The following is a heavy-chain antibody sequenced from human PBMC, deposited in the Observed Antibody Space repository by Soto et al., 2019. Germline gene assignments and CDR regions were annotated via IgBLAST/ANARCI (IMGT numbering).Heavy chain of an antibody. Sequence: QVQLQESGPGLVKPSQTLSLTCTVSGGSISSGGYYWSWIRQHPGKGLEWIGYIYYSGSTYYNPSLKSRVTISVDTSKNQFSLKLSSVTAADTTVYYCARAIWVLRVPAAIDWFDPWGQGTLVTVSS. CDR2: IYYSGST. J-gene: IGHJ5*02. V-gene: IGHV4-31*03. D-gene: IGHD2-2*01. CDR3: ARAIWVLRVPAAIDWFDP. CDR1: GGSISSGGYY.